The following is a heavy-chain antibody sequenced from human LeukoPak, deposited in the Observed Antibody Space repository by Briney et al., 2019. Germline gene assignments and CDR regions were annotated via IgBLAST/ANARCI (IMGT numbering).Heavy chain of an antibody. Sequence: GGSLRLSCTASGFTFGDYAMSWVRQTPEKGLEWVANIKQDGYEKYYVDSVKGRFTISRDNAKNSLYLQMNSLRADDTAIYYCARDKIVGPTTLDYWGQGTLVTVSS. CDR2: IKQDGYEK. CDR1: GFTFGDYA. D-gene: IGHD1-26*01. V-gene: IGHV3-7*01. CDR3: ARDKIVGPTTLDY. J-gene: IGHJ4*02.